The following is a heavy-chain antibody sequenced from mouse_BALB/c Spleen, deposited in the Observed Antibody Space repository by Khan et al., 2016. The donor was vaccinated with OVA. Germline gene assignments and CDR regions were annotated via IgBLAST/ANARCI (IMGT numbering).Heavy chain of an antibody. Sequence: IQLVQSGPELKKPGETVKISCKASGYTFTNYGMNWVKQAPGKGLKWMGWINTYTGEPTYADDFKGRFAFSLETSASTTYLQINNLKNEDMATYFCARKVYDGYYVEAMDYWGQGTSVTVSS. V-gene: IGHV9-1*02. J-gene: IGHJ4*01. CDR3: ARKVYDGYYVEAMDY. D-gene: IGHD2-3*01. CDR2: INTYTGEP. CDR1: GYTFTNYG.